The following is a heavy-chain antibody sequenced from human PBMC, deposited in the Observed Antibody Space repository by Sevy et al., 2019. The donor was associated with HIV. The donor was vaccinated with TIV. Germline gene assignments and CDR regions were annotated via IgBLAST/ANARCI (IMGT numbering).Heavy chain of an antibody. CDR2: ISSSGSTI. J-gene: IGHJ6*02. V-gene: IGHV3-48*03. CDR3: ARDYPHRYCSGGSCNPYYYYYYGMDV. D-gene: IGHD2-15*01. CDR1: GFTFSSYE. Sequence: GGSLRLSCAASGFTFSSYEMNWVRQAPGKGLEWVSYISSSGSTIYYADSVKGRFTISRDNSKNSLYLQMNSLRAEDTADYYCARDYPHRYCSGGSCNPYYYYYYGMDVWGQGTTVTVSS.